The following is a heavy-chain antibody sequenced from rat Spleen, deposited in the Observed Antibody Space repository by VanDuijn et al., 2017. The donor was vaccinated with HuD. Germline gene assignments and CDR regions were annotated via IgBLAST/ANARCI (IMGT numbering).Heavy chain of an antibody. J-gene: IGHJ4*01. CDR2: ISYGDSSGHSGT. V-gene: IGHV5-29*01. CDR1: RFTFSDYY. Sequence: EVQLVESDGGLVQPGRSLKLSCAASRFTFSDYYMAWVRQAPTKGLEWVATISYGDSSGHSGTYYRDSVKGRFTISRDNAKSTLYLQMDSLRSEDTATYYCTRDGPTTEGIPIMDAWGQGASVTVSS. D-gene: IGHD1-11*01. CDR3: TRDGPTTEGIPIMDA.